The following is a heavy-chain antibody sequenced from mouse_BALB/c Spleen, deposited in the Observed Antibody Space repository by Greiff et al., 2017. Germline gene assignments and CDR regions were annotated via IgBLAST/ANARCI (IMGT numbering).Heavy chain of an antibody. CDR1: GYSITSDYA. V-gene: IGHV3-2*02. CDR2: ISYSGST. J-gene: IGHJ3*01. CDR3: ARDDSYFAY. D-gene: IGHD2-3*01. Sequence: EVKLMESGPGLVKPSQSLSLTCTVTGYSITSDYAWNWIRQFPGNKLEWMGYISYSGSTSYNPSLKSRISITRDTSKNQFFLQLNSVTTEDTATYYCARDDSYFAYWGQGTLVTVSA.